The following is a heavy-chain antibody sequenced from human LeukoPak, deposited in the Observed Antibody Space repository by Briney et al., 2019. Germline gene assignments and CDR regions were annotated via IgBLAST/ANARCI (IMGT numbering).Heavy chain of an antibody. D-gene: IGHD4-17*01. J-gene: IGHJ3*02. CDR2: ISYDGSNK. CDR1: GFTFSSYG. CDR3: AKDQGGFGDYVVADWPGFDAFDI. Sequence: GRSLRLSCAASGFTFSSYGMHWVRQAPGKGLEWVAVISYDGSNKYYADSVKGRFTISRDNSKNTLYLQMNSLRAEDTVVYYCAKDQGGFGDYVVADWPGFDAFDICGQGPMAPVSS. V-gene: IGHV3-30*18.